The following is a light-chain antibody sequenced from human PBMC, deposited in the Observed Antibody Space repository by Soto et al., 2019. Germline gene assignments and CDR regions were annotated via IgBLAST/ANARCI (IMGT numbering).Light chain of an antibody. CDR2: EVS. CDR3: SSFTSSNTVA. Sequence: QSALTQPASVSGSPGQSITISCTGTSSDVGGYNYVSWYQQHPGKVPKLMIYEVSDRPSGVSSRFSGSKSGSTASLTISGLQAEDEADYYCSSFTSSNTVAFGGGTQLTVL. J-gene: IGLJ2*01. CDR1: SSDVGGYNY. V-gene: IGLV2-14*01.